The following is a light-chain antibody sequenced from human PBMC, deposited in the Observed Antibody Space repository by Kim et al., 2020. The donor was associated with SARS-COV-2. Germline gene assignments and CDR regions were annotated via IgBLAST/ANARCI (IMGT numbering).Light chain of an antibody. CDR2: GKN. CDR1: SLRIYY. CDR3: NCRDSSG. V-gene: IGLV3-19*01. Sequence: AVSVALGQTVRITCQGDSLRIYYASRYQQKPGQAPVLVFYGKNSRPSGIPDRFSGSSSGNTASLTITGAQAEDEADYYCNCRDSSGFGGGTKLTVL. J-gene: IGLJ3*02.